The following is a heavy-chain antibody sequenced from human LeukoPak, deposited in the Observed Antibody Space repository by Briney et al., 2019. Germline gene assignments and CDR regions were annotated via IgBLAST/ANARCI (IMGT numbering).Heavy chain of an antibody. D-gene: IGHD6-13*01. CDR3: ARDSRIATGDLDY. CDR2: INAGTGST. V-gene: IGHV1-3*01. J-gene: IGHJ4*02. CDR1: GYTFTSYA. Sequence: ASVKVSCKASGYTFTSYAMHWVRQAPGQRLERMGWINAGTGSTKYSQKFQGTVTITRDTSATTAYMELSSLTSEDTAVYYCARDSRIATGDLDYWGQGTLVTVSS.